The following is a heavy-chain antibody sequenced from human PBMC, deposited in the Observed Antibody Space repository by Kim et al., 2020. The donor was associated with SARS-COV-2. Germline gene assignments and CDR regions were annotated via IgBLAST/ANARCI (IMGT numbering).Heavy chain of an antibody. V-gene: IGHV4-34*01. D-gene: IGHD6-19*01. Sequence: YNPSLKSRVTISVDTSKNQFSLKLSSVTAADTAVYYCARGRIAVAGTLDYWGQGTLVTVSS. J-gene: IGHJ4*02. CDR3: ARGRIAVAGTLDY.